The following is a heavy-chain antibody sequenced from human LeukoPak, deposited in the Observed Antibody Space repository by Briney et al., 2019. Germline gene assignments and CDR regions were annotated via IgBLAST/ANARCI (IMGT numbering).Heavy chain of an antibody. CDR3: ARDRKAARDY. V-gene: IGHV4-34*01. J-gene: IGHJ4*02. Sequence: SETLSLTCAVYGGSFSGYYWSWIRQPPGKGLEWIGEINHSGSTNYNPSLKSRVTTSVDMSNNQFSLMLSSVTAADTAVYFCARDRKAARDYWGQGILVTVSS. CDR1: GGSFSGYY. CDR2: INHSGST. D-gene: IGHD6-6*01.